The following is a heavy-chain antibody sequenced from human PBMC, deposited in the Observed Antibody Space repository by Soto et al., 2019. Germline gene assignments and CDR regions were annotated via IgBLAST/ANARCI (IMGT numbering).Heavy chain of an antibody. D-gene: IGHD6-13*01. V-gene: IGHV3-30*18. Sequence: GGSLRLSCAASGFTFSSYGMHWVRQAPGKGLEWVAVISYDGSNKYYADSVKGRFTISRDNSKNTLYLQMNSLRAEDTAVYYCAKDLVAAAGTGWSGMDVWGQGTTVTVSS. CDR1: GFTFSSYG. J-gene: IGHJ6*02. CDR2: ISYDGSNK. CDR3: AKDLVAAAGTGWSGMDV.